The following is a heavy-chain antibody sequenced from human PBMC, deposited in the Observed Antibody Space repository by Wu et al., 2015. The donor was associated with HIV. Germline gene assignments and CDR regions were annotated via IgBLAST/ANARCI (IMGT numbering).Heavy chain of an antibody. V-gene: IGHV1-58*03. CDR2: IVVGSGTR. Sequence: QLVQSGPEVKKPGTSVKVSCKASGFTFPASALQWVRQAPGQRLEWIGWIVVGSGTRNFAQEFQERITISRDMSTSTIYMELSTLRPEGTAVYYCAAATPVGVLQSFDWLLFPAFDIWGQGTLVTVSS. D-gene: IGHD3-9*01. CDR3: AAATPVGVLQSFDWLLFPAFDI. J-gene: IGHJ3*02. CDR1: GFTFPASA.